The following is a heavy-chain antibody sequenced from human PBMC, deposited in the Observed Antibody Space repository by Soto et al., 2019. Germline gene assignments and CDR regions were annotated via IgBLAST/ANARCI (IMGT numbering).Heavy chain of an antibody. CDR1: GFTFSSYA. CDR2: ISGSGGST. J-gene: IGHJ3*02. V-gene: IGHV3-23*01. CDR3: AKDLGIGIAAAGTFDDFDI. D-gene: IGHD6-13*01. Sequence: GGSLRLSCAASGFTFSSYAMSWVRQAPGKGLEWVSAISGSGGSTYYTDSVKGRFTISRDNSKNTLYLQMNSLRAEDTAVYYCAKDLGIGIAAAGTFDDFDIWGQGTMVTVSS.